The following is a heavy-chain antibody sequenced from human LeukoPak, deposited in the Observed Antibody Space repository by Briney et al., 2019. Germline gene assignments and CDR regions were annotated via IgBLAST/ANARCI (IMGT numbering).Heavy chain of an antibody. CDR2: IYYSGST. CDR1: GGSISSYY. V-gene: IGHV4-59*12. D-gene: IGHD2-2*01. CDR3: ARDYLHMPGDY. J-gene: IGHJ4*02. Sequence: SETLSLTCTVSGGSISSYYWSWIRQPPGKGLEWIGYIYYSGSTNYNPSLKSRVTISVDTSKNQFSLKLSSVTAADTAVYYCARDYLHMPGDYWGQGTLVTVSS.